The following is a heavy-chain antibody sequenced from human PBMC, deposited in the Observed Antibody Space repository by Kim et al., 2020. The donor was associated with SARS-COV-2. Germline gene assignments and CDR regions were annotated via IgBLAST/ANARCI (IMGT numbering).Heavy chain of an antibody. D-gene: IGHD5-18*01. CDR2: IYYSGST. J-gene: IGHJ4*02. Sequence: SETLSLTCTVSGGSISSSSYYWGWIRQPPGKGLEWIGSIYYSGSTYYNPSLKSRVTISVDTSKNQFSLKLSSVTAADTAVYYCARRDRQSHVDRAWGQGTLVTVSS. CDR1: GGSISSSSYY. V-gene: IGHV4-39*01. CDR3: ARRDRQSHVDRA.